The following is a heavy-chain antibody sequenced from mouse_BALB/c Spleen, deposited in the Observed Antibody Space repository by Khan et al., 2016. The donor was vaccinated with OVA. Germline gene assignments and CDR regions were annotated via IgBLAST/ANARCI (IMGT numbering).Heavy chain of an antibody. V-gene: IGHV1S81*02. D-gene: IGHD2-1*01. J-gene: IGHJ3*01. Sequence: ESGAELVKPGASVKLSCKASGYTFTSYYMYWVKQRPGQGLEWFGEINPSDGATNFNEKFKSKATLTVDKSSSTAYRQLSCLTSEDSAVYYCTRSGYGTFAYWGQGTLVTVSA. CDR1: GYTFTSYY. CDR3: TRSGYGTFAY. CDR2: INPSDGAT.